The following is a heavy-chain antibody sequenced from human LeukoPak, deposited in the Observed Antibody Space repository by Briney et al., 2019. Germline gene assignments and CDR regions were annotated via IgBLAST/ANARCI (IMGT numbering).Heavy chain of an antibody. J-gene: IGHJ3*02. CDR1: GGSISGSSYY. V-gene: IGHV4-39*01. CDR3: AEGRYFDWLDDAFDI. CDR2: IYYSGST. Sequence: SETLSLTCTVSGGSISGSSYYWGWIRQPPGKGLEWIGSIYYSGSTYYNPSLKSRVTISVDTSKNQFSLKLSSVTAADTAVYYCAEGRYFDWLDDAFDIWGQGTMVTVSS. D-gene: IGHD3-9*01.